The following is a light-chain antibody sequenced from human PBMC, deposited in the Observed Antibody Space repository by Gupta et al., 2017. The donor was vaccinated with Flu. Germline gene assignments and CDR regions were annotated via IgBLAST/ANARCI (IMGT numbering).Light chain of an antibody. CDR3: VLHIEKGMSI. CDR1: SVPVSSDNL. V-gene: IGLV8-61*01. CDR2: NTN. J-gene: IGLJ2*01. Sequence: QSVVTQERSILVATGGIVTLTCGLNSVPVSSDNLPSWYRQIPAPTPLTLVYNTNFRSSGVPDRFSGSFVDNTAALTITVAQAGDDNIYYCVLHIEKGMSIFGRGTRLTVL.